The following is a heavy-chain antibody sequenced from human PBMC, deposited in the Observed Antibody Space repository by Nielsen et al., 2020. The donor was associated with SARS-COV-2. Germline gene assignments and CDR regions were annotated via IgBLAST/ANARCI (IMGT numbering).Heavy chain of an antibody. D-gene: IGHD2-2*01. CDR1: DDSISSYY. Sequence: SETLSLTCTVSDDSISSYYWSWIRQPLGKGLEWIGDIFYSGSTNYNPSLKSRVTLSVDTSKNQLSLILTSVTAADTATYHCARHFPFSTGQLNSYYYLDVWGKGTTVTVSS. V-gene: IGHV4-59*08. J-gene: IGHJ6*03. CDR2: IFYSGST. CDR3: ARHFPFSTGQLNSYYYLDV.